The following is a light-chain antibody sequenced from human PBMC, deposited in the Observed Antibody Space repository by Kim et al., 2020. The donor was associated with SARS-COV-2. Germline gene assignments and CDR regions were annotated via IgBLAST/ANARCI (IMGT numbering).Light chain of an antibody. J-gene: IGLJ3*02. Sequence: GQRVTISCSGSSSNIGSNYVYWYQQLPGTAPKLLFYRNNQRPSGVPDRFSGSKSGTSASLAISGLRSEDEADYYCAAWDDSLSGPVFGGGTQLTVL. V-gene: IGLV1-47*01. CDR3: AAWDDSLSGPV. CDR2: RNN. CDR1: SSNIGSNY.